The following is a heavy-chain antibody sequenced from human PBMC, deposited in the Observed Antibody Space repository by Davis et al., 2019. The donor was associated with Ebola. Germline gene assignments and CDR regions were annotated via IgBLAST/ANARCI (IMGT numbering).Heavy chain of an antibody. D-gene: IGHD1-26*01. CDR1: GGSISSSQYY. CDR3: ARQRIGHEWELLSVGDFDY. J-gene: IGHJ4*02. V-gene: IGHV4-39*01. CDR2: IYYTGKT. Sequence: PSETLSLTCTVSGGSISSSQYYWGWIRQPPGKGLEWIGSIYYTGKTYYNPSLKSRVTIFVDTSKKQFSLKLNSVTAADTAVYYCARQRIGHEWELLSVGDFDYWGQGTLVTVSS.